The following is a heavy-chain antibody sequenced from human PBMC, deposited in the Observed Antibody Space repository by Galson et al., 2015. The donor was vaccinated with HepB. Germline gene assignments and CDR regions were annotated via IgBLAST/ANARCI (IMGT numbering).Heavy chain of an antibody. J-gene: IGHJ4*02. CDR2: ISYDGSNK. CDR1: GFTFSNYG. V-gene: IGHV3-30*03. D-gene: IGHD1-26*01. Sequence: SLRLSCAASGFTFSNYGLHWVRQAPGKGLEWVAIISYDGSNKYSTDSVKGRFTISRDNSKNKLYLQMNSLRAEDTAVYYCASAIVGATCFDYWGQGTLVTVSS. CDR3: ASAIVGATCFDY.